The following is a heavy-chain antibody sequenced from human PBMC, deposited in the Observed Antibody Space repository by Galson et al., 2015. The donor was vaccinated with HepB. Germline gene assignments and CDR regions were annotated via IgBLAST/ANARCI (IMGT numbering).Heavy chain of an antibody. Sequence: ETLSLTCTVSGGSISSNIYYWGWIRQPPGKGLEWIGSIRYGGRTFFNPSLKSRVTISVDTSKNQLSLRLSSVTAADTAVFYCARYSAVGAVADYWGQGTLVTVSS. CDR3: ARYSAVGAVADY. D-gene: IGHD6-19*01. CDR1: GGSISSNIYY. V-gene: IGHV4-39*01. CDR2: IRYGGRT. J-gene: IGHJ4*02.